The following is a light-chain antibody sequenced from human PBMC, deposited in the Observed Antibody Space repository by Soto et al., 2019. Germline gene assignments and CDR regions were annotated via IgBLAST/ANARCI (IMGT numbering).Light chain of an antibody. Sequence: QSVLTQPPSASGSHGQSVVISCTGTSSDVGGNNYVSWYQQHPGKAPKLMVYEVTKRPSGVPDRCSGSKSGNTTSLTVSGLQAECEADYYCSSYAGCNNVRFGGGTKLTV. CDR3: SSYAGCNNVR. CDR2: EVT. CDR1: SSDVGGNNY. V-gene: IGLV2-8*01. J-gene: IGLJ2*01.